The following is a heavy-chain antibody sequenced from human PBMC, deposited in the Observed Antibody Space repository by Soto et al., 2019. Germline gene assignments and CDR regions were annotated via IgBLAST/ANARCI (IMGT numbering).Heavy chain of an antibody. Sequence: EVQVVESGGGLIQPGGSLRLSCAASGFTVSSNYMSWVRQAPGKGLEWVSVIYSGGSTYYADSAKGRFSISRDNSKNTLYLQMNSLRVEDTAVYYCARDTHRVAGGGMDVWGQGTTVSVSS. CDR2: IYSGGST. J-gene: IGHJ6*02. V-gene: IGHV3-53*01. CDR3: ARDTHRVAGGGMDV. CDR1: GFTVSSNY. D-gene: IGHD2-21*01.